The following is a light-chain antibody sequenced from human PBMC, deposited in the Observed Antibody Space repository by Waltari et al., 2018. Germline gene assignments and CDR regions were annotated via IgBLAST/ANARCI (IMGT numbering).Light chain of an antibody. J-gene: IGKJ1*01. Sequence: DIVMTQSPDSLAVSLGESAPMDCNSILSVFSSSNNRNYLGWYQHKPGQPPKLLIYWAPTRESGVPDRFSGSGSGTDFTLTISSLQAEDVAVYYCQQYYATPRTFGQGTKVEIK. CDR3: QQYYATPRT. CDR2: WAP. CDR1: LSVFSSSNNRNY. V-gene: IGKV4-1*01.